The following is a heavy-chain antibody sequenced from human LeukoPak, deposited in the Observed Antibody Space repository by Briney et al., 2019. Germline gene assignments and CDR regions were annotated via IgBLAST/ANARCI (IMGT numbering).Heavy chain of an antibody. D-gene: IGHD5-24*01. CDR2: IYSGGTT. Sequence: GGSLRLSCAASGFTVSGKYMSWVRQAPGKGLEWVSVIYSGGTTYYANSVKGRFTISRDNSKNTLDLQMNSLRAEDTAVYYCASCRDGYNYFDYWGQGTLVTVSS. J-gene: IGHJ4*02. CDR3: ASCRDGYNYFDY. CDR1: GFTVSGKY. V-gene: IGHV3-53*01.